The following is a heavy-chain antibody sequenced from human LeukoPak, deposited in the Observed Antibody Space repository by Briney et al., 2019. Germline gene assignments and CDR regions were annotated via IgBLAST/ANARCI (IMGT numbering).Heavy chain of an antibody. J-gene: IGHJ4*02. CDR3: ARDDSSLAPFDY. D-gene: IGHD4-11*01. CDR1: GFTFSNYG. Sequence: GGSLRLSCAASGFTFSNYGIHWVRQAPGKGLEWVSVIWYDGSNKHYADSVKGRFTISRDNSKNTLYLQMNSLKVEDTAVYYCARDDSSLAPFDYWGQGTLVTVSS. V-gene: IGHV3-33*01. CDR2: IWYDGSNK.